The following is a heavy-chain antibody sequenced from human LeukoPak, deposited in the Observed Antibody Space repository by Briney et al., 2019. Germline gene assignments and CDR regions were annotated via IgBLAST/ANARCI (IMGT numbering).Heavy chain of an antibody. CDR2: ISAYNGNT. CDR1: GYTFTSTG. Sequence: ASVKVSCKASGYTFTSTGISWVRQAPGQGLEWMGWISAYNGNTNYAQKLQGRVTMTTDTSTSTAYMELRSLRSDDTAVYYCARAKEGLLRYYYYYMDVWGKGTTVTISS. D-gene: IGHD1-26*01. J-gene: IGHJ6*03. V-gene: IGHV1-18*01. CDR3: ARAKEGLLRYYYYYMDV.